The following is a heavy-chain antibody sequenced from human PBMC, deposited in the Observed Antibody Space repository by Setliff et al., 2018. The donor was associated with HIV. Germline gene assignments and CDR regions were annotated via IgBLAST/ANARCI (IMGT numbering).Heavy chain of an antibody. Sequence: TLSLTCTVSGGSISTSYWNWIRQPPGKGLEWLALIYWNDDKRYSPSLKSRLTITKDTSKNQVVLTMTNMDPVDTATYYCAHSYFRHWFDPWGQGTLVTVSS. CDR2: IYWNDDK. V-gene: IGHV2-5*01. CDR1: GGSISTSYW. J-gene: IGHJ5*02. CDR3: AHSYFRHWFDP. D-gene: IGHD3-10*01.